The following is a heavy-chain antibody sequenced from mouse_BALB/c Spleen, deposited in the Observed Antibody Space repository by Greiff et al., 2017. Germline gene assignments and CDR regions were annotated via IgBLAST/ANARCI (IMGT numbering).Heavy chain of an antibody. CDR3: ARGYYGGYAMDY. V-gene: IGHV2-9*02. D-gene: IGHD1-2*01. CDR2: IWAGGST. J-gene: IGHJ4*01. CDR1: GFSLTSYG. Sequence: VKLVESGPGLVAPSQSLSITCTVSGFSLTSYGVHWVRQPPGKGLEWLGVIWAGGSTNYNSALMSRLSISKDNSKSQVFLKMNSLQTDDTAMYYCARGYYGGYAMDYWGQGTSVTVSS.